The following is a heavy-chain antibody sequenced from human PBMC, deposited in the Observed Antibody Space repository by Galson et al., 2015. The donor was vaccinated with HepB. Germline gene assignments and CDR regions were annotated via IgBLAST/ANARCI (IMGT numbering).Heavy chain of an antibody. J-gene: IGHJ1*01. CDR2: ISSSSSYT. CDR3: ARDRFRGGNLFQH. V-gene: IGHV3-11*06. Sequence: SLRLSCAASGFTFSDYYMSWIRQAPGKGLEWVSYISSSSSYTNYADSVKGRFTISRDNAKNSLYLQMNSLRAEDTAVYYCARDRFRGGNLFQHWGQGTLVTVSS. CDR1: GFTFSDYY. D-gene: IGHD2-15*01.